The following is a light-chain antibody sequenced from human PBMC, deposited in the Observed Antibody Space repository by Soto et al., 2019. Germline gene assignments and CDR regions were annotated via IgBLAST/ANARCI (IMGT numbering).Light chain of an antibody. CDR1: SSDVGGYNY. Sequence: QSALTQXXSVSGSPGQXXXIXCTGTSSDVGGYNYVSWYQQHPGKAPKLXXYDVSNRXSRVSNRFSGSKSGNXXXXTISGLXXDDXAXYXXSSYRSSNTLVFGGGXXXTVL. CDR3: SSYRSSNTLV. CDR2: DVS. V-gene: IGLV2-14*01. J-gene: IGLJ3*02.